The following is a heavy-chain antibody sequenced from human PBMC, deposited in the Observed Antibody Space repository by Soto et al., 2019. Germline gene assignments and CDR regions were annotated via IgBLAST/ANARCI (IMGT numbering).Heavy chain of an antibody. CDR3: ARLWGYSYGHKNYYYYGMDV. V-gene: IGHV4-39*01. D-gene: IGHD5-18*01. CDR1: GGSISSSSYY. J-gene: IGHJ6*02. Sequence: PSETLSLTCTVSGGSISSSSYYWGWIRQPPGKGLEWIGSIYYSGSTYYSPSLKSRVTISVDTSKNQFSPKLSSVTAADTAVYYCARLWGYSYGHKNYYYYGMDVWGQGTTVTVSS. CDR2: IYYSGST.